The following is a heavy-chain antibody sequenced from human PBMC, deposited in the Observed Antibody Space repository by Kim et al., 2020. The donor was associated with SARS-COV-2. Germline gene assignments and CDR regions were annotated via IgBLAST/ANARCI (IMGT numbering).Heavy chain of an antibody. Sequence: SETLSLTCAVYGGSFSGYYWSWIRQPPGKGLEWIGEINHSGSTNYNPSLKSRVTISVDTSKNQFSLKLSSVTAADTAVYYCASGTLLWFGEWNSDAFDIWGQGTMVTVSS. CDR2: INHSGST. V-gene: IGHV4-34*01. D-gene: IGHD3-10*01. J-gene: IGHJ3*02. CDR3: ASGTLLWFGEWNSDAFDI. CDR1: GGSFSGYY.